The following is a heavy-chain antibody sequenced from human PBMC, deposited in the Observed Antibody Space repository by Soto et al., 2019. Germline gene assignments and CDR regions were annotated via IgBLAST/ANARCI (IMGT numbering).Heavy chain of an antibody. Sequence: QVQLVESGGGVVQPGRSLRLSCAASGFTFSSYGMHWVRQAPGKGLEWVAVISYDGSNKYYADSVKGRFTISRDNSKNTLYLQMDSLRAEDTAGYYCAKGDGDPEDYWGQGTLVTVSS. D-gene: IGHD4-17*01. CDR3: AKGDGDPEDY. V-gene: IGHV3-30*18. CDR2: ISYDGSNK. J-gene: IGHJ4*02. CDR1: GFTFSSYG.